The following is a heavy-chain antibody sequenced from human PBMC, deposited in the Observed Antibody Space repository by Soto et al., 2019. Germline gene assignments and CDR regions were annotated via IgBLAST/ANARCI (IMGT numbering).Heavy chain of an antibody. D-gene: IGHD4-17*01. J-gene: IGHJ5*02. Sequence: EVQLVESGGGLVKPGGSLRLSCAASGFTFSSYSMNWVRQAPGKGLEWVSSISSSSSYIYYADSVKGRFTISRDNAKNSLYLQMNRPRAEDTAVYYWAKATGDSDDYGDTEGNWFDPWGQGTLVTVSS. CDR1: GFTFSSYS. CDR2: ISSSSSYI. V-gene: IGHV3-21*01. CDR3: AKATGDSDDYGDTEGNWFDP.